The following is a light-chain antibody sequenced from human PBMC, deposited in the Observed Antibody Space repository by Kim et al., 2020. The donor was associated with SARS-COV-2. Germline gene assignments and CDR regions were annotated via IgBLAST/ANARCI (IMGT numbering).Light chain of an antibody. CDR2: WAS. CDR3: QEYYSTPPS. V-gene: IGKV4-1*01. Sequence: ATSNTKSHQTVLHNANKKNYLAWYQKNPGQAPKPLIYWASIRESGVSDRFSGSGSETDFTLTIRSLQAEDGAVYYCQEYYSTPPSFGQGTKLEI. J-gene: IGKJ2*03. CDR1: QTVLHNANKKNY.